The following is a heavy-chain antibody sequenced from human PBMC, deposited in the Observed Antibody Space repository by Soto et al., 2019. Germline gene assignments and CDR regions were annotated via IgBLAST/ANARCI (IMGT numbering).Heavy chain of an antibody. Sequence: QVHLVQSGAEVKKPGASVKVSCKGSGYAFTTYGITWVRQAPGQGLEWMGWISAYNGNTNYAQKLQGRVTVTRDTATSTAYMELRSLRSDDTAVYYCARGRYGDYWGQGALVTVSS. J-gene: IGHJ4*02. CDR1: GYAFTTYG. CDR2: ISAYNGNT. CDR3: ARGRYGDY. V-gene: IGHV1-18*01. D-gene: IGHD1-1*01.